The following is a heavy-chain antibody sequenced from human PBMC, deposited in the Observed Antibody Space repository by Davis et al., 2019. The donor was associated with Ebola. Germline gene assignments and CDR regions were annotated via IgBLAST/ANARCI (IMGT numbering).Heavy chain of an antibody. D-gene: IGHD2-8*02. CDR3: ARDFVLGGYDY. CDR2: IWHDGSNK. V-gene: IGHV3-33*01. Sequence: PGGSLRLSCAASGFAFSSYGMHWVRQAPGKGLEWVAVIWHDGSNKYYADSVKGRFTISRDNSKNTLFLQMSSLRAEDTAVYYCARDFVLGGYDYWGQGTLVTVSS. J-gene: IGHJ4*02. CDR1: GFAFSSYG.